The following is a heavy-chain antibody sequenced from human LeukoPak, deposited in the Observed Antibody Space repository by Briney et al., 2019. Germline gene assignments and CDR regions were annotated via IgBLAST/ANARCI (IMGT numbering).Heavy chain of an antibody. D-gene: IGHD3-3*01. Sequence: SETLSLTCTVSGGSISSYYWSWIRQPPGKGLEWIGYIYYSGSTNYNPSLKSRVTISVDTSKNQFSLKLSSVTAADTAVYYCAREAYDFWSGYYPYYFDYWGQGTLVTVSS. CDR3: AREAYDFWSGYYPYYFDY. CDR1: GGSISSYY. V-gene: IGHV4-59*12. J-gene: IGHJ4*02. CDR2: IYYSGST.